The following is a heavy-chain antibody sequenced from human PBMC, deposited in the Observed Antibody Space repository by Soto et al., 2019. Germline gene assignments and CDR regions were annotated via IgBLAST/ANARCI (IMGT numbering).Heavy chain of an antibody. J-gene: IGHJ4*02. CDR1: GVSISSGGYY. D-gene: IGHD1-26*01. CDR2: IYYSGRT. Sequence: QVQLQESGPGLVEPSQTLSLTCTVSGVSISSGGYYWGWIRQHPGKGMEWIGYIYYSGRTYYNTSHKSLVTISVDTSKNQFSLKLSSVTAADTAVYYCAGIYSGSPGGTLRYWGQGTLVTVSS. V-gene: IGHV4-31*01. CDR3: AGIYSGSPGGTLRY.